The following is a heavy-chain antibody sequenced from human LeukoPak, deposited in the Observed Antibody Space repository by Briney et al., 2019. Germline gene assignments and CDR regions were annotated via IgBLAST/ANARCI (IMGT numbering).Heavy chain of an antibody. CDR1: GFTFSSHW. CDR3: ARGEKSWINGFDL. CDR2: INSEGSGT. D-gene: IGHD2-8*01. Sequence: GGSLRLSCAASGFTFSSHWMHWVRQAPGKGLVWVSRINSEGSGTIYADSVKGRFTISRDNAKNTLDLQMNSLRAEDTAVYYCARGEKSWINGFDLWGQGTLVTVSS. J-gene: IGHJ4*02. V-gene: IGHV3-74*01.